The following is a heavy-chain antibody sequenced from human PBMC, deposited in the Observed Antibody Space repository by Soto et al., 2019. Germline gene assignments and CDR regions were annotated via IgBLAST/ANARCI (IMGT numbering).Heavy chain of an antibody. J-gene: IGHJ6*02. Sequence: GVSLRLSCAASGFTFSSYSMNWVRQAPGKGLEWVSSISSSSSYIYYADSVKGRFTISRDNAKNSLYLQMNSLRAEDTAVYYCARQPGYCSSTSCYNNYGMDVWGQGTTVTVSS. CDR2: ISSSSSYI. CDR3: ARQPGYCSSTSCYNNYGMDV. D-gene: IGHD2-2*02. V-gene: IGHV3-21*01. CDR1: GFTFSSYS.